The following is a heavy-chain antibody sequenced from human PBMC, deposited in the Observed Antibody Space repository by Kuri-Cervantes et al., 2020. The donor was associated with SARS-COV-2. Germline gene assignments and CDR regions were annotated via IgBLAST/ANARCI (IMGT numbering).Heavy chain of an antibody. CDR2: ISSNGGST. Sequence: GGSLRLSCSASGFTFSSYAMHWVRQAPGKGLEYASAISSNGGSTYYADSVKGRFTISRDNSKNTLYLQMSSLRAEDTAVYYCVRSGAVAGTFDYWGQGTLVTVSS. D-gene: IGHD6-19*01. CDR1: GFTFSSYA. J-gene: IGHJ4*02. CDR3: VRSGAVAGTFDY. V-gene: IGHV3-64D*08.